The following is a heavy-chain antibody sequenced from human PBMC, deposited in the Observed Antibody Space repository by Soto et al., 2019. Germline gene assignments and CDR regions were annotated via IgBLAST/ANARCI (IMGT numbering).Heavy chain of an antibody. V-gene: IGHV2-5*02. Sequence: QITLKESGPTLLKPTQTLTLTCTFSGFSFSTSGVGVGWIRQPPGKALEWLALIYWDDDKRYSPSLKSRLTIXXDTSKNQVVLIVTNMDPVDTATYYCAHSSRIVFDYWGQGTLVTVSS. CDR3: AHSSRIVFDY. D-gene: IGHD2-15*01. J-gene: IGHJ4*02. CDR2: IYWDDDK. CDR1: GFSFSTSGVG.